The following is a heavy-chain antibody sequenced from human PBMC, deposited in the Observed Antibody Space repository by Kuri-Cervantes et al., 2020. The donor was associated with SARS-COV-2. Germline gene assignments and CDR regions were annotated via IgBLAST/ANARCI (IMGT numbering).Heavy chain of an antibody. CDR3: AKICRRATVTTLDFDL. Sequence: GGFLRLSCAASGFTFSSYAMSWVRQAPGKGLEWVSAISGSGGSTYYADSVKGRFTISRDNSKNTLYLQMNSLRAEDTAVYYCAKICRRATVTTLDFDLWGRGTLVTVSS. D-gene: IGHD4-17*01. CDR2: ISGSGGST. CDR1: GFTFSSYA. J-gene: IGHJ2*01. V-gene: IGHV3-23*01.